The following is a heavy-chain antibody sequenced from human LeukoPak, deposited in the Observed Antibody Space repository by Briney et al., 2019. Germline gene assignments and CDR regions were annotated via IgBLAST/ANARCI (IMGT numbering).Heavy chain of an antibody. Sequence: GGSLRLSCAASRFTFSSSAMSWVRQAPWKGLEWVSDISGSGSGGSTYYADSVKGRFTISRDNSKNTLYLQMNSLRAEDTAVYYCAKWQTTVTHFDYWGQGTLVTVSS. D-gene: IGHD4-17*01. CDR3: AKWQTTVTHFDY. CDR1: RFTFSSSA. V-gene: IGHV3-23*01. J-gene: IGHJ4*02. CDR2: ISGSGSGGST.